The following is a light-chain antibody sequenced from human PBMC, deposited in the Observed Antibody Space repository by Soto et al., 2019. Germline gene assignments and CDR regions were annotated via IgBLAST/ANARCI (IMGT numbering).Light chain of an antibody. CDR2: VAS. V-gene: IGKV3-20*01. Sequence: EIVLTQSPGTLSLSPGERAILSCRDSQSVSSNYLAWYQQKPGQAPRVLIYVASSRATGIPDRFSGSGSGTDFTLTISRLEPEDFAVYYCQQYGSSPITFGQGTRLEIK. J-gene: IGKJ5*01. CDR3: QQYGSSPIT. CDR1: QSVSSNY.